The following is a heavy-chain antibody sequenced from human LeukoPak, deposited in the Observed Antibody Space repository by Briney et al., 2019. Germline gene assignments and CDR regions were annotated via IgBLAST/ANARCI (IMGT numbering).Heavy chain of an antibody. CDR2: ISYDGSNK. J-gene: IGHJ4*02. CDR3: ARDQLGHYYDSSGCFDY. V-gene: IGHV3-30-3*01. D-gene: IGHD3-22*01. CDR1: GFTFSSYA. Sequence: GRSLRFSCAASGFTFSSYAMHWVRQAPGKGLEWVAVISYDGSNKYYADSVKGRFTISRDNSKNTLYLQMNSLRAEDTAVYYCARDQLGHYYDSSGCFDYWGQGTLVTVSS.